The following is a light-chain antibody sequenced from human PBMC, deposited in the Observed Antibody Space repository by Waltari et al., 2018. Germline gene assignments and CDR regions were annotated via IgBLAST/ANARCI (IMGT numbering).Light chain of an antibody. Sequence: QSALTQPASVAGSPGQSITISCTGTSSDVGGYNYVSWYQQFPGKAPKLLIYEVINRPSGISTRFSGSKAGNPASLAISGLQAEDEADYYCSSYTSSSTLVFGGGTKLTVL. CDR1: SSDVGGYNY. V-gene: IGLV2-14*01. CDR3: SSYTSSSTLV. J-gene: IGLJ2*01. CDR2: EVI.